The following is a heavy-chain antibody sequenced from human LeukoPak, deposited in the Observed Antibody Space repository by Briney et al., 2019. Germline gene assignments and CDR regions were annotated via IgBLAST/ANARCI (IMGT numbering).Heavy chain of an antibody. CDR2: ISWNSGSI. CDR1: GFTFDDYA. Sequence: PGGSLRLSCAASGFTFDDYAMHWVRQAPGKGLEWVSGISWNSGSIGYADSVKGRFTISRDNSKNTLYLQMNSLRAEDTAVYYCARRGAIYWGQGTLVTVSS. J-gene: IGHJ4*02. D-gene: IGHD3-10*01. V-gene: IGHV3-9*01. CDR3: ARRGAIY.